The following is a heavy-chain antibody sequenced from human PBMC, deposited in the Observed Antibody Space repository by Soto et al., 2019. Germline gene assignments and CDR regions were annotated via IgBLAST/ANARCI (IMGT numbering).Heavy chain of an antibody. CDR3: ARALQSSSSWDLYYYYGMDV. CDR1: GGTFSSYA. D-gene: IGHD6-13*01. J-gene: IGHJ6*02. CDR2: IIPIFGTA. V-gene: IGHV1-69*01. Sequence: QVQLVQSGAEVKKPGSSVKVSCKASGGTFSSYAISWVRQAPGQGLEWMGGIIPIFGTANYAQKFQGRVTITADESTCTAYMELSSLRSEDTAVYYCARALQSSSSWDLYYYYGMDVWGQGTTVTVSS.